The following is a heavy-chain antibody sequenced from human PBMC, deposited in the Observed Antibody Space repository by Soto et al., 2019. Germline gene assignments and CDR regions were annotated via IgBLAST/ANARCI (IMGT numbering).Heavy chain of an antibody. J-gene: IGHJ4*02. D-gene: IGHD3-22*01. V-gene: IGHV1-69*01. CDR2: IIPIFGTA. Sequence: QVQLLQSGAEVKKPGSSVKVSCKASGGTFSSYAISWVRQAPGQGLEWMGGIIPIFGTAKYAQKFQGRVTITADEATSTAYMELSSLRSEDTAVYYWARGLLDYYDSSGYYSIPGYWGQGTLVTVSS. CDR3: ARGLLDYYDSSGYYSIPGY. CDR1: GGTFSSYA.